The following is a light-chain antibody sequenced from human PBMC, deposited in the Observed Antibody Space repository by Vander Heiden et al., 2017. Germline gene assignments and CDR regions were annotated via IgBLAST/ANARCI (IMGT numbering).Light chain of an antibody. V-gene: IGKV2-28*01. CDR3: KQALHTPLT. CDR1: QSLLHTDGYNY. CDR2: LGS. Sequence: DVVLTQSPLSLPVTPGDQASTSYRYRQSLLHTDGYNYLDGYLQKAGQSPQLLIYLGSNRASGVPDRFSGSGSGTDFTLKISRVEAEDVGVYYCKQALHTPLTFGGGTKVEIK. J-gene: IGKJ4*02.